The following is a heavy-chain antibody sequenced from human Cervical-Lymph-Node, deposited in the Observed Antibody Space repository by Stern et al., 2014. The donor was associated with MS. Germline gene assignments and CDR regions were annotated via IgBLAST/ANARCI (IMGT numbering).Heavy chain of an antibody. D-gene: IGHD2-21*02. J-gene: IGHJ3*01. CDR2: GNPISGVT. CDR3: ARVRSVSVETAGGEAFDL. CDR1: GYTFSDYY. Sequence: QMQLVQSGAEVKKPGASVKVSCKASGYTFSDYYMHWVRQAPGQGLEWMGWGNPISGVTNYAEKYEGRVYMTRDKSINTAYIELSGLISDDTAVYYCARVRSVSVETAGGEAFDLWGQGTVLTVSS. V-gene: IGHV1-2*02.